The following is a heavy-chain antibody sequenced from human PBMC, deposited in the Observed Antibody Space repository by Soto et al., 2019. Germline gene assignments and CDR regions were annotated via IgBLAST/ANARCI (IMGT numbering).Heavy chain of an antibody. CDR2: INHSGST. CDR1: GGSFSGYY. Sequence: SETLSLTCAVYGGSFSGYYWSWIRQPPGKGLEWIGEINHSGSTNYNPSLKSRVTISVDTSKNQFSLKLSSVTAADTAVYYCARGWGIVVVPAPYYFDYWGQGTLVTVSS. CDR3: ARGWGIVVVPAPYYFDY. D-gene: IGHD2-2*01. J-gene: IGHJ4*02. V-gene: IGHV4-34*01.